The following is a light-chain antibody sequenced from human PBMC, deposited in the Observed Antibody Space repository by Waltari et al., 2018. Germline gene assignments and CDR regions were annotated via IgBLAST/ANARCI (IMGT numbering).Light chain of an antibody. CDR3: QAWDSSTASYVV. J-gene: IGLJ2*01. CDR1: KLGDKY. Sequence: SYELTQPPSVSVSPGQTASITCSGDKLGDKYACWYQQKPGQSPVLVIYQDSKRPSGIPGRFSGSNSGNTATLTISGTQAMDEADYYCQAWDSSTASYVVFGGGTKLTVL. V-gene: IGLV3-1*01. CDR2: QDS.